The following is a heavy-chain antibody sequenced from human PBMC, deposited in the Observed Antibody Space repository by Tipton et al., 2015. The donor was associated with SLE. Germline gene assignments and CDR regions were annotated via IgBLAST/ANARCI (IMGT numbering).Heavy chain of an antibody. J-gene: IGHJ4*02. CDR3: ARETHAGSIAAAATGGFDY. Sequence: TLSLTCAVYGGSFSGYYWSWIRQPPGKGLEWIGEINHSGSTNYNPSLKSRVTISVDTSKNQFSLKLSSVTAADTAVYYCARETHAGSIAAAATGGFDYWGQGTLVTVSS. D-gene: IGHD6-13*01. CDR1: GGSFSGYY. CDR2: INHSGST. V-gene: IGHV4-34*01.